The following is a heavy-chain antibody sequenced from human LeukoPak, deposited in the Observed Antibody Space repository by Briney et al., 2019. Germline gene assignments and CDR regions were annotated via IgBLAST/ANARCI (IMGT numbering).Heavy chain of an antibody. J-gene: IGHJ1*01. V-gene: IGHV3-66*01. Sequence: GGSLRLSCAASGFTVSSNYMSWVRQAPGKGLEWVSVIYSGGSTYYADSVKDRFTISRDNSKNTLYLQMNSLRAEDTAVYYCAKDEVPAAAEYWGQGTLVTVSS. CDR3: AKDEVPAAAEY. CDR1: GFTVSSNY. CDR2: IYSGGST. D-gene: IGHD2-2*01.